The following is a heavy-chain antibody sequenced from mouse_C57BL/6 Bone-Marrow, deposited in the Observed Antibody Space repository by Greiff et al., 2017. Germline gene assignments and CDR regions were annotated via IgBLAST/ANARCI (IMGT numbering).Heavy chain of an antibody. CDR2: ISDGGSYT. J-gene: IGHJ3*01. CDR3: ARASNWDGAY. Sequence: DVHLVEPGGGLVKPGGSLKLSCAASGFTFSSYAMSWVRQTPENRLEWVATISDGGSYTYYPDNVKGRFTISRDNAKNNLDLQMSHLKSEDTAMYYCARASNWDGAYWGQGTLVTVSA. CDR1: GFTFSSYA. D-gene: IGHD4-1*01. V-gene: IGHV5-4*01.